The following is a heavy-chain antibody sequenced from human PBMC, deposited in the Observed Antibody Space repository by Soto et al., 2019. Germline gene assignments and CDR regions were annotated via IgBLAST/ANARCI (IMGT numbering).Heavy chain of an antibody. J-gene: IGHJ6*04. CDR3: ARDRTSSHLMDV. CDR2: IWSDGGGQ. Sequence: VGSLRLSCAASGFTLSIFGMHLVRQAPGKALEWVAVIWSDGGGQYYGDSMRGRFIVSRDNSKYTLFLQMDSLRAEDTAVYYCARDRTSSHLMDVWGEGTTVTVSS. CDR1: GFTLSIFG. V-gene: IGHV3-33*01.